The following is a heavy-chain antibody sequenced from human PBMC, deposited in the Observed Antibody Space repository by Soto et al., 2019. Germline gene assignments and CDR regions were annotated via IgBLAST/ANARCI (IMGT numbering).Heavy chain of an antibody. D-gene: IGHD6-13*01. CDR1: GFTFSSYA. CDR3: ARDRPYSSKDNWYFDL. V-gene: IGHV3-30-3*01. Sequence: QVQLVESGGGVVQPGRSLRLSCAASGFTFSSYAMHWVRQAPGKGLEWVAVISYDGSNKYYADSVKGRFTISRDNSKNTLYLQMNSLRAEDTAVYYCARDRPYSSKDNWYFDLWGRGTLVTVSS. J-gene: IGHJ2*01. CDR2: ISYDGSNK.